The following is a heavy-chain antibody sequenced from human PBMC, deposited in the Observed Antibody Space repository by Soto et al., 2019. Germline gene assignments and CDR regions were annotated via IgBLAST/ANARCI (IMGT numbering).Heavy chain of an antibody. CDR1: GGSISSSSYY. V-gene: IGHV4-39*07. D-gene: IGHD1-26*01. CDR3: ARDTLSGSYGMDV. Sequence: SETLSLTCTVSGGSISSSSYYWGWIRQPPGKGLEWIGSIYYSGSTYYNPSLKSRVTISVDTSKNQFSLKLSSVTAADTPVYYCARDTLSGSYGMDVWGQGTTVTVSS. J-gene: IGHJ6*02. CDR2: IYYSGST.